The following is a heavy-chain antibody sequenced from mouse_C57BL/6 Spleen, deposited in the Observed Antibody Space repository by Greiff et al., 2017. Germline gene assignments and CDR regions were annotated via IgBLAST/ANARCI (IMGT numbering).Heavy chain of an antibody. CDR3: ARWFYYGSSLDG. CDR1: GYAFTNYL. J-gene: IGHJ2*01. V-gene: IGHV1-54*01. D-gene: IGHD1-1*01. CDR2: IYPGSGGT. Sequence: VQLQQSGAELVRPGTSVKVSCKASGYAFTNYLIEWVKQRPGQGLEWIGVIYPGSGGTNYNEKFKGKATLTADKSSSTAYMELSSLTSEDSAVXLCARWFYYGSSLDGWGQGTTLTVSS.